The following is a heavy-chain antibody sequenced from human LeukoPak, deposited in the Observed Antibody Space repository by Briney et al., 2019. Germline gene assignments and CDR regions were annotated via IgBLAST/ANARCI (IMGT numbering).Heavy chain of an antibody. CDR3: ARGKDIVVVERAWFDP. V-gene: IGHV1-2*02. D-gene: IGHD2-15*01. CDR2: INPNSGGT. CDR1: GYTFTGYY. J-gene: IGHJ5*02. Sequence: ASVKVSCKASGYTFTGYYMHWVRQAPGQGLEWMGWINPNSGGTNYAQKIQGRVTMTRDTSISTAYMELSRLRSDDTAVYYCARGKDIVVVERAWFDPWGQGTLVTVSS.